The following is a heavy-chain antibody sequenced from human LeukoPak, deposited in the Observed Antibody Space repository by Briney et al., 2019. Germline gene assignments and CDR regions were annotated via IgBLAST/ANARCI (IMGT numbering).Heavy chain of an antibody. CDR3: ARGPPGYGNTLGAFDI. J-gene: IGHJ3*02. CDR2: INPNSGGT. V-gene: IGHV1-2*02. D-gene: IGHD4-11*01. CDR1: GYTFTGYY. Sequence: GASVKASCKASGYTFTGYYMHWVRQAPGQGLEWMGWINPNSGGTNYAQKFQGRVTMTRDTSISTAYMELSRLRSDDTAVYYCARGPPGYGNTLGAFDIWGQGTMVTVSS.